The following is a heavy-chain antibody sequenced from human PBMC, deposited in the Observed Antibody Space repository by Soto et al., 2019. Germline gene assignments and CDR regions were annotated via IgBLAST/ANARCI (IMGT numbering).Heavy chain of an antibody. Sequence: GESLKSSCKGSGYSFTSYWIGWVLHMPGKGLEWMGIIYPGDSDTRYSPSFQGQVTISADKSISTAYLQWSSLKASDTAMYYCARADLWFGELSPYYYGMDVWGQGTTVTVSS. CDR1: GYSFTSYW. D-gene: IGHD3-10*01. V-gene: IGHV5-51*01. CDR3: ARADLWFGELSPYYYGMDV. CDR2: IYPGDSDT. J-gene: IGHJ6*02.